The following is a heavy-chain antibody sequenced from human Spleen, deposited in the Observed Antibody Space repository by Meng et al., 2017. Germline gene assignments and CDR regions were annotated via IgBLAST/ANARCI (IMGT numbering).Heavy chain of an antibody. V-gene: IGHV3-48*03. D-gene: IGHD2-2*03. CDR3: AREMDSPYYYYYGMDV. J-gene: IGHJ6*02. Sequence: GESLKISCAASGFTFSSYEMHWVRQAPGKGLEWVSYISSSGSTIYYADSVKGRFTISRDNAKNSLYLQMNSLRAEDTAVYYCAREMDSPYYYYYGMDVWGQGTTVTVSS. CDR2: ISSSGSTI. CDR1: GFTFSSYE.